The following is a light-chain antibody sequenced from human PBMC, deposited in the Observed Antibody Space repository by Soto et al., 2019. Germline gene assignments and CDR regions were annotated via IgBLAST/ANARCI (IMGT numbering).Light chain of an antibody. V-gene: IGKV1-39*01. CDR1: QSISNY. J-gene: IGKJ2*01. CDR3: QQSYSTPYT. CDR2: IAS. Sequence: DIHMTQSPSSLSASVGDRVTITCRASQSISNYLNWYQQKPGKAPNLLIYIASNLQSGVPSRFSGSGSGTDFTLTISSLQPEDFATYYCQQSYSTPYTFGQGTKLDIK.